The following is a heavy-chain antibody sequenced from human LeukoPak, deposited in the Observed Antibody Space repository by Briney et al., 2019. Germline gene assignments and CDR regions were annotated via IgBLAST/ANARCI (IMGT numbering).Heavy chain of an antibody. CDR3: AREATYCLKY. V-gene: IGHV4-39*07. CDR1: GGSISSSSYY. J-gene: IGHJ4*02. CDR2: NYYSGST. Sequence: SETLSLTCTVSGGSISSSSYYWGWIRQPPGKGLEWIGSNYYSGSTYYNPSVKSRVTIFVDTSKNQFSLRLSSVTAADTAVYYCAREATYCLKYWGQGTLVTVSS. D-gene: IGHD2-21*02.